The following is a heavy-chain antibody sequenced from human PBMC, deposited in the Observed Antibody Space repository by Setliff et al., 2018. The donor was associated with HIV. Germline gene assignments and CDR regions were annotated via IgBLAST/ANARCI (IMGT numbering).Heavy chain of an antibody. Sequence: ASVKVSCKASGYAFTSQFMHWVRQAPGQGLEWMGIISPSGDRTTYAQRFRGRVTMTSDTSTGTVYMELSSLRSEDTAVYYCAREYGAVRKYIDYWGQGTLVTVSS. CDR3: AREYGAVRKYIDY. V-gene: IGHV1-46*01. CDR2: ISPSGDRT. D-gene: IGHD3-10*01. CDR1: GYAFTSQF. J-gene: IGHJ4*02.